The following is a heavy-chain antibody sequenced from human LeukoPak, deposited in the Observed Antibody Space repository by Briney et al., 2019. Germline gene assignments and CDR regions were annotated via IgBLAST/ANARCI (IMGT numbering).Heavy chain of an antibody. Sequence: SETLSLTCAVYGGSFTGYYWSWIRQPPGKGLEWIGEINHSGSTNYNPSLKSRVTISVDTSKNQFSLKLSSVTAADTAVYYCTREIVDTAMASIFDYGGQGTLVTVSS. CDR3: TREIVDTAMASIFDY. CDR2: INHSGST. J-gene: IGHJ4*02. CDR1: GGSFTGYY. D-gene: IGHD5-18*01. V-gene: IGHV4-34*01.